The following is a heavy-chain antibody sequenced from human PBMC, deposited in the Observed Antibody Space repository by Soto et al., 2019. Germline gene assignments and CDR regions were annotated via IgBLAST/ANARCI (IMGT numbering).Heavy chain of an antibody. CDR3: ARMYSSSWDGY. D-gene: IGHD6-13*01. Sequence: SVKVFCKASWGTFSSDAISCVRQAPLQGREWTGGIIPIFGTANYAQKFQGRVTITADEPTSTAYIELSSLRSEDTAVYYCARMYSSSWDGYWGQRNMVTVSS. J-gene: IGHJ4*02. CDR1: WGTFSSDA. V-gene: IGHV1-69*13. CDR2: IIPIFGTA.